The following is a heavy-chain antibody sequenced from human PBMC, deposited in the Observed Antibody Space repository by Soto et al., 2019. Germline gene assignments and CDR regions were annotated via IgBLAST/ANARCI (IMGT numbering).Heavy chain of an antibody. CDR2: ISYDGSNK. J-gene: IGHJ4*02. Sequence: QVQLVESGGGVVQPGRSLRLSCAASGFSFSNYGMHWVRQAPGKGLEWVAVISYDGSNKYYADSVKGRLTISRDNSKNTLYLQMSTLRSDDTAVYYCAKEFSSGYYYVFDYWGQGTLVTVSS. V-gene: IGHV3-30*18. CDR3: AKEFSSGYYYVFDY. CDR1: GFSFSNYG. D-gene: IGHD3-22*01.